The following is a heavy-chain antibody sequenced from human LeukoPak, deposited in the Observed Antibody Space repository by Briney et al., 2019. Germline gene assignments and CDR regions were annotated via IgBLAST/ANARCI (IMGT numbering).Heavy chain of an antibody. Sequence: ASVKVSCKASGYTFTSYGISWVRQAPGQGLEWMGWISAYNGNTNYAQKLQGRVTMTTDTSTSTAYMELRSLRSDDTAVYYCARVGTFYYDSSVYYYDYWGQGTLVTVSS. CDR1: GYTFTSYG. V-gene: IGHV1-18*01. CDR2: ISAYNGNT. CDR3: ARVGTFYYDSSVYYYDY. D-gene: IGHD3-22*01. J-gene: IGHJ4*02.